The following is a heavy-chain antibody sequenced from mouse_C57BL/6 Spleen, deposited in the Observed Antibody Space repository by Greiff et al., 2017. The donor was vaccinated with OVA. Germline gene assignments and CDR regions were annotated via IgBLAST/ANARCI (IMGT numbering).Heavy chain of an antibody. CDR3: ARSATAHAMDY. V-gene: IGHV1-82*01. D-gene: IGHD3-2*01. Sequence: QVQLKESGPELVKPGASVKISCKASGYAFSSSWMNWVKQRPGKGLEWIGRIYPGDGDTNYNGKFKGKATLTADKSSSTAYMQLSSLTSEDSAFYFCARSATAHAMDYWGQGTSVTVSS. J-gene: IGHJ4*01. CDR2: IYPGDGDT. CDR1: GYAFSSSW.